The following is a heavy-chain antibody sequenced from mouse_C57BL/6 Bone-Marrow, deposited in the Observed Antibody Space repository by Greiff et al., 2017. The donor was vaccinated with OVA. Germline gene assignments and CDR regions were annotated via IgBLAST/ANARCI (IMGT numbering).Heavy chain of an antibody. Sequence: QVQLQQSGPGLVAPSQSLSITCTVSGFSFTSYAISWVRQPPGKGLEWLGVIWTGGGTNYNSALKSRLSISKDNSKSQVFLKMNSLQTDDTARYYCARDYGSSYVGFAYWGQGTLVTVSA. J-gene: IGHJ3*01. CDR1: GFSFTSYA. CDR3: ARDYGSSYVGFAY. V-gene: IGHV2-9-1*01. CDR2: IWTGGGT. D-gene: IGHD1-1*01.